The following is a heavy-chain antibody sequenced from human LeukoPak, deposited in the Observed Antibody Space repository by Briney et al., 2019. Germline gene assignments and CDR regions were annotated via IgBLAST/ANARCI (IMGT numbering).Heavy chain of an antibody. CDR1: GYTFTSYG. Sequence: ASVEVSCKASGYTFTSYGISWVRQAPGQGLEWMGWISAYNGNTNYAQKLQGRVTMTTDTSTSTAYMELRSLRSDDTAVYYCARAPYSGSYYPYYYYYMDVWGKGTTVTVSS. CDR3: ARAPYSGSYYPYYYYYMDV. D-gene: IGHD1-26*01. V-gene: IGHV1-18*01. J-gene: IGHJ6*03. CDR2: ISAYNGNT.